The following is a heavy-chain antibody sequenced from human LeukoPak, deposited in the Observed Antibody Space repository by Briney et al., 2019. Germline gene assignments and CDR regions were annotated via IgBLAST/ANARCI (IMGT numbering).Heavy chain of an antibody. J-gene: IGHJ4*02. CDR1: GFTFSSYG. D-gene: IGHD2-15*01. CDR2: IRDDGSNK. Sequence: GGSLRLSCVASGFTFSSYGMQWVRQAPRSGVEWVAFIRDDGSNKYCAASVKGRFTISRDNSRKTLYLQTSSLRAEDTAVYYCAKGRGWYFDYWGQGTLVTVSS. V-gene: IGHV3-30*02. CDR3: AKGRGWYFDY.